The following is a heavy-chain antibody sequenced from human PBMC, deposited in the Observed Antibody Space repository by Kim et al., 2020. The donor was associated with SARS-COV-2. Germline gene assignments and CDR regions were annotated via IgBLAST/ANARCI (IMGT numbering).Heavy chain of an antibody. D-gene: IGHD2-21*02. V-gene: IGHV1-69*13. CDR3: ARRPTYCGGDCYSAYFDY. CDR1: GGTFSSYA. J-gene: IGHJ4*02. CDR2: IIPIFGTA. Sequence: SVKVSCKASGGTFSSYAISWVRQAPGQGLEWMGGIIPIFGTANYAQKFQGRVTITADESTSTAYMELSSLRSEDTAVYYCARRPTYCGGDCYSAYFDYWGQGTLVTVSS.